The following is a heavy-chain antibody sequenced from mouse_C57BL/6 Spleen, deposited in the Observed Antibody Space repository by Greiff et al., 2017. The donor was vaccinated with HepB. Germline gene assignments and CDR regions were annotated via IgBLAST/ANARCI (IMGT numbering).Heavy chain of an antibody. D-gene: IGHD2-4*01. V-gene: IGHV1-4*01. CDR2: INPSSGDT. Sequence: QVQLQQSGAELARPGASVKMSCKASGYTFTSYTMHWVKQRPGQGLEWIGYINPSSGDTKYNQKFKDKATLTADKSSSTAYMQLSSMTSEDSAVNYCARSRYYEYAGAMDYWGQGTSVTVSS. CDR1: GYTFTSYT. J-gene: IGHJ4*01. CDR3: ARSRYYEYAGAMDY.